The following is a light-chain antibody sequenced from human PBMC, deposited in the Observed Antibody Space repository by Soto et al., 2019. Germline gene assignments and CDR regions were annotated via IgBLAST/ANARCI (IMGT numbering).Light chain of an antibody. Sequence: QSVLTQPASLSGSPGQSITISCTGTSSDVGNYIFVSWYRQHPGKAPKLMIYDINNRPSGVSNRLPVSKSGNAASLTISGIQAEHHGDYYCCSYAGGTTLDVFGTATTVNVL. J-gene: IGLJ1*01. CDR3: CSYAGGTTLDV. CDR2: DIN. CDR1: SSDVGNYIF. V-gene: IGLV2-23*02.